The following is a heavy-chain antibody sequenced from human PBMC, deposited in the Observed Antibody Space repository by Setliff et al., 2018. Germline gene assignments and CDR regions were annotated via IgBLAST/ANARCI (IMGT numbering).Heavy chain of an antibody. CDR1: GFTFDDYA. V-gene: IGHV3-43D*03. CDR2: ISWDGGST. J-gene: IGHJ6*02. CDR3: ARELLVVAANPPGYGMDV. Sequence: GGSLRLSCAASGFTFDDYAMHWVRQAPGKGLEWVSLISWDGGSTYYADSVKGRFTISRDNSKNSLYLQMNSLRAEDTAVYYCARELLVVAANPPGYGMDVWGQGTTVTVSS. D-gene: IGHD2-15*01.